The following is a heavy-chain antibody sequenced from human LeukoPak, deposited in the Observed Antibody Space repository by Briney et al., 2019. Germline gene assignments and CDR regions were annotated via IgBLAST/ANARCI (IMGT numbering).Heavy chain of an antibody. CDR2: INPNSGGT. J-gene: IGHJ4*02. CDR1: GYTFTGYY. V-gene: IGHV1-2*02. D-gene: IGHD2-2*02. Sequence: GSVKVSCKASGYTFTGYYMHWVRQAPGQGLEWMGWINPNSGGTNYAQKFQGRVTMTRDTSISTAYMELSRLRSDDTAVYYCARENCSSTSCYSYFDYWGQGTLATVSS. CDR3: ARENCSSTSCYSYFDY.